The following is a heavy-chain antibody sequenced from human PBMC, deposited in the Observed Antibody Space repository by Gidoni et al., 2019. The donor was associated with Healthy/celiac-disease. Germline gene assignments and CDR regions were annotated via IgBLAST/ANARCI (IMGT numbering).Heavy chain of an antibody. J-gene: IGHJ4*02. CDR3: ARGASTVNPYYFDY. CDR1: GFTFSDYY. V-gene: IGHV3-11*06. Sequence: QVQLVESGGGLVKPGGSLRLYCAASGFTFSDYYMSWIRQAPGKGLEWVSYISSSSSYTNYADSVKGRFTISRDNAKNSLYLQMNSLRAEDTAVYYCARGASTVNPYYFDYWGQGTLVTVSS. D-gene: IGHD4-17*01. CDR2: ISSSSSYT.